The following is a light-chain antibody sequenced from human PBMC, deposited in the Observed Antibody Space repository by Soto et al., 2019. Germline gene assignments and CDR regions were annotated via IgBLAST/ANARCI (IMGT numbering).Light chain of an antibody. V-gene: IGKV1-5*01. CDR2: DAS. J-gene: IGKJ1*01. Sequence: IQMTQSPSTLSASVVDRVTITCRASQSISSWLAWYQQKPGKAPKLLIYDASSLESGVPSRFSGSGSGTEFTLTISSLQPDDFATYYCQQYNSYSSWTFGQGTKVDI. CDR1: QSISSW. CDR3: QQYNSYSSWT.